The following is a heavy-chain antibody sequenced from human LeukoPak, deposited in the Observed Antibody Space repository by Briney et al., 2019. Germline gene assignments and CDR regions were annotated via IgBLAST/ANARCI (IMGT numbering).Heavy chain of an antibody. CDR1: GGSISSYY. CDR2: IYTSGST. CDR3: ARDIRAVVPAAPYYYYYMDV. J-gene: IGHJ6*03. D-gene: IGHD2-2*01. V-gene: IGHV4-4*07. Sequence: PSETLSLTCTVSGGSISSYYWSWIRQPAGKGLEWIGRIYTSGSTNYNPSLKSRVTMSVDTSKNQFSLKLSSVTAADTAVYYCARDIRAVVPAAPYYYYYMDVWGKGTTVTVSS.